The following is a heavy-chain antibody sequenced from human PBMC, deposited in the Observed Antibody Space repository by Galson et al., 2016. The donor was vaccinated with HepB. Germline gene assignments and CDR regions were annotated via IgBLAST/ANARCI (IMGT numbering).Heavy chain of an antibody. CDR1: GFVFVEAW. J-gene: IGHJ4*02. D-gene: IGHD6-19*01. Sequence: SLRLSCAASGFVFVEAWMSWVRQAPGKGLEYVGRIESKSDGGATDNAAPVKGRFTISRDDSQSTLYLQMNNLKTEDSGVYYCVTPILYFSVTGGSGWYADYWGRGTQVIVSS. CDR2: IESKSDGGAT. CDR3: VTPILYFSVTGGSGWYADY. V-gene: IGHV3-15*04.